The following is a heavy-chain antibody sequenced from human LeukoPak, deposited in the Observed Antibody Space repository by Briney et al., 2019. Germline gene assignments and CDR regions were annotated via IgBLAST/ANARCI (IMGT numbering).Heavy chain of an antibody. CDR2: INHSGST. V-gene: IGHV4-34*01. CDR1: GGSFSGYY. J-gene: IGHJ4*02. Sequence: SETLSLTCAVYGGSFSGYYWSWTRQPPGKGLEWIGEINHSGSTNYNPSLKSRVTISVDTSKNQFSLKLSSVTAADTAVYYCARGRGAATKIFDYWGQGTLVTVSS. D-gene: IGHD3-10*01. CDR3: ARGRGAATKIFDY.